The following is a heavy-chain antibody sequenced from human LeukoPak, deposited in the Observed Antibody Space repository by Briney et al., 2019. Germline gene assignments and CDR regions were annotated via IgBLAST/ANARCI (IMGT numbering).Heavy chain of an antibody. J-gene: IGHJ1*01. CDR3: ARERGGGTPEIEYFQH. CDR1: GFTFSSYA. CDR2: ISYDGSNK. Sequence: GGSLRLSCAASGFTFSSYAMHWVRQAPGKGLEWVAVISYDGSNKYYADSVKGRFTISRDNSKNTLYLQMNSLRAEDTAVYYCARERGGGTPEIEYFQHWGQGTLVTVSS. V-gene: IGHV3-30-3*01. D-gene: IGHD1-1*01.